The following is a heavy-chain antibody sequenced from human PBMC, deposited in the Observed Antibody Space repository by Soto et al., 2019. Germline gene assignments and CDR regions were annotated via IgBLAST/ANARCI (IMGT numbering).Heavy chain of an antibody. CDR2: IWYDGSSK. V-gene: IGHV3-33*01. CDR1: GFTFSSYG. J-gene: IGHJ6*02. CDR3: ARVDRGSSLFYYYYGVGV. Sequence: GGSLRLSCAVSGFTFSSYGMHWVRQAPGKGLEWVALIWYDGSSKYYADSVKGRFTISRDNSKNTLYLQMDSLRAEDTAVYYCARVDRGSSLFYYYYGVGVWGQGTTVTVSS. D-gene: IGHD6-6*01.